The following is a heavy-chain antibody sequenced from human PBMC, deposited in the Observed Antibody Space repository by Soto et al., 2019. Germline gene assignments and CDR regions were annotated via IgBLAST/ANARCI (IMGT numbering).Heavy chain of an antibody. CDR2: ISSSSSYI. D-gene: IGHD6-13*01. CDR1: GFTFSSYS. V-gene: IGHV3-21*01. J-gene: IGHJ6*02. Sequence: EVQLVESGGGLVKPGGSLRLSCAASGFTFSSYSMNWVRQAPGKGLEWVSSISSSSSYIYYAASVKGRFTISRDNAKNSLYLQMNSLRDEDTAVYYCARTAADYYGMDVWGQGTTVTVSS. CDR3: ARTAADYYGMDV.